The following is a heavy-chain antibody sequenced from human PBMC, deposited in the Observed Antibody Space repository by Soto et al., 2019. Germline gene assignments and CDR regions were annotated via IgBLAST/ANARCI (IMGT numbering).Heavy chain of an antibody. V-gene: IGHV1-58*01. CDR1: GFTFTSSA. J-gene: IGHJ6*02. CDR2: IVVGSGNT. Sequence: SVKVSCKASGFTFTSSAVQWVRQARGQRLEWIGWIVVGSGNTNYAQKFQERVTITRDMSTSTAYMELSSLRSEDTAVYYCAAESRMYYYYGMDVWGQGTTVTVSS. CDR3: AAESRMYYYYGMDV.